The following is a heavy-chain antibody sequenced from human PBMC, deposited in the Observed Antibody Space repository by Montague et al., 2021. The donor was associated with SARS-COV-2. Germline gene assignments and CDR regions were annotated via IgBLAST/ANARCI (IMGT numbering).Heavy chain of an antibody. J-gene: IGHJ4*02. Sequence: SLSLSCAASGFTFNHYAMIWVRQAPGKGLEWVSGISSGGDDTYTADSVRGRFTISRDNFKKTLSLQMNSLRAEDSAIYYCAKAAYMPYSVSYWDSWGQGALVTGSS. CDR1: GFTFNHYA. CDR3: AKAAYMPYSVSYWDS. D-gene: IGHD5/OR15-5a*01. V-gene: IGHV3-23*01. CDR2: ISSGGDDT.